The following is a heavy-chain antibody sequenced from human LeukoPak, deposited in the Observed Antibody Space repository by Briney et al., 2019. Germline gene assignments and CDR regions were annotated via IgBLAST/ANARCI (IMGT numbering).Heavy chain of an antibody. CDR3: ARGLRFLEWFDP. V-gene: IGHV4-38-2*02. CDR2: IHHSGIT. Sequence: PSDPLSLTCTVCDHSISNTYYWGWIRQPPGKGLEWIGNIHHSGITNYNPSLKSRDSLSMDTSKNQFSLRLTSLKAADTAVYYCARGLRFLEWFDPWGQGTLVTVSS. D-gene: IGHD3-3*01. CDR1: DHSISNTYY. J-gene: IGHJ5*02.